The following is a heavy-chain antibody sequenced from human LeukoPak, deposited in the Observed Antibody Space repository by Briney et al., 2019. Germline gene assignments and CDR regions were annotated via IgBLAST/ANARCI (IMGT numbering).Heavy chain of an antibody. CDR2: IKQDGSEK. J-gene: IGHJ4*02. CDR1: GFTFISYW. V-gene: IGHV3-7*03. D-gene: IGHD4-17*01. CDR3: ARGQTTVTN. Sequence: GGSLRLSCAASGFTFISYWMSWVRQAPGKGLEWVANIKQDGSEKYYVYSVKGRFTISRDNAKNSLYLQMNSLRAEDTAVYFCARGQTTVTNWGQGTLVTVSS.